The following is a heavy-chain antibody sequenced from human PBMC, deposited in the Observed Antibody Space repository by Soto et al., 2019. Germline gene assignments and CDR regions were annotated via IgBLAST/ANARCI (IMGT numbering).Heavy chain of an antibody. CDR2: IPYARSNK. V-gene: IGHV3-30*18. Sequence: LRLSCAASGFTFSSYSIHWVRQAPGKGLEGVAVIPYARSNKYYADSLKGRFTISRDNSKNTLYLPMTSLGAEDTAVYYCANEQTPAASFYHCYGMDAWGQGTMVTVSS. J-gene: IGHJ6*02. D-gene: IGHD2-2*01. CDR3: ANEQTPAASFYHCYGMDA. CDR1: GFTFSSYS.